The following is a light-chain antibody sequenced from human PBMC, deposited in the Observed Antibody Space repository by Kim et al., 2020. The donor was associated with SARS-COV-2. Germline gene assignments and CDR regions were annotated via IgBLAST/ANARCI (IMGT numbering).Light chain of an antibody. V-gene: IGKV1-39*01. CDR3: QQSYSPPYT. Sequence: SASVGRGVTISCEARQSFNNFLNWYQQKPEKAPKLLIYATSRLKSGVPSRFSSRGSATDFTLTISRLQPEDFATYFCQQSYSPPYTFDQGTKL. J-gene: IGKJ2*01. CDR2: ATS. CDR1: QSFNNF.